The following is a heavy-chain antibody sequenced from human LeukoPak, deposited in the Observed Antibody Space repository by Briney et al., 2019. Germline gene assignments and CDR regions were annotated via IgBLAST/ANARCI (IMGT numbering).Heavy chain of an antibody. D-gene: IGHD2-2*02. CDR3: ARGVVVVPAAIAPPYYYYYGMDV. Sequence: SVKVSCKASGGTFSSYAISWVRQAPGQGLEWMGGIIPIFGTANYAQKFQGRVTITADESTSTAYMELSSLRSEDTAVYYCARGVVVVPAAIAPPYYYYYGMDVWGQGTTVTLSS. J-gene: IGHJ6*02. V-gene: IGHV1-69*13. CDR2: IIPIFGTA. CDR1: GGTFSSYA.